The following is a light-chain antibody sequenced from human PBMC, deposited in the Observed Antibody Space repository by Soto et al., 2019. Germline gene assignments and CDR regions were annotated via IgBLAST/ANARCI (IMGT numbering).Light chain of an antibody. CDR2: KAS. V-gene: IGKV1-5*03. Sequence: DIQMTQSPSTLSASVGDIVTITCRASQSISSWLAWYQQKPGKAPKLLIYKASNLESGVPSRFTGSGSGTEFTLTISSMQPDDFATYYCQQYNSWTFGQGTQVDIK. CDR3: QQYNSWT. J-gene: IGKJ1*01. CDR1: QSISSW.